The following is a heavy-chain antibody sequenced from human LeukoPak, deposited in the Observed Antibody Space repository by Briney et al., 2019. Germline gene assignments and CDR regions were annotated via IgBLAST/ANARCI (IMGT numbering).Heavy chain of an antibody. CDR3: ARQDIVVVVAATSNWFDP. CDR1: GYTFTGYY. Sequence: GASVKVSCKASGYTFTGYYMHRVRQAPGQGLEWMGWINPNSGGTNYAQKFQGRVTMTRDTSISTAYMELSRLRSDDTAVYYCARQDIVVVVAATSNWFDPWGQGTLVTVSS. D-gene: IGHD2-15*01. J-gene: IGHJ5*02. CDR2: INPNSGGT. V-gene: IGHV1-2*02.